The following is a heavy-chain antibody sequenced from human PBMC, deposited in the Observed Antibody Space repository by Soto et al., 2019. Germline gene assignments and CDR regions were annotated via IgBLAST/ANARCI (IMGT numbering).Heavy chain of an antibody. CDR2: TPGSGGSS. CDR3: ARDRRYYDSSGYYHYYYYYGMDV. V-gene: IGHV3-23*01. J-gene: IGHJ6*02. Sequence: PGGSLRLSCAASGFTFKSYAMNWVRQAPGKGLEWVASTPGSGGSSYYADSVKGRFTISRDNSKNTLYLQMNSLRAEDTAVYYCARDRRYYDSSGYYHYYYYYGMDVWGQGTTVTVSS. CDR1: GFTFKSYA. D-gene: IGHD3-22*01.